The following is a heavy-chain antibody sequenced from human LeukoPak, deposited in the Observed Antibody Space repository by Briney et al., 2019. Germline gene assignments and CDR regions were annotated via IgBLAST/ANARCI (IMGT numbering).Heavy chain of an antibody. CDR1: GYSFSSYW. CDR3: ARCSSSDYYYMDV. V-gene: IGHV5-51*01. Sequence: GESLKISCKGSGYSFSSYWIAWVRQVPWKGLEWMGIIYPADSDTRYSPSFQGQVTISADKSISTAYLQWSSLKASDTAMYYCARCSSSDYYYMDVWGKGTTVTVSS. CDR2: IYPADSDT. D-gene: IGHD2-15*01. J-gene: IGHJ6*03.